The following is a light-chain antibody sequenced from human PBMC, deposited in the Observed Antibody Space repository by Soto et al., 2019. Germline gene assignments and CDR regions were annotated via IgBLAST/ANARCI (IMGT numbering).Light chain of an antibody. V-gene: IGLV2-14*01. J-gene: IGLJ2*01. CDR2: EVS. Sequence: QSALTQPASVSGSPGQSITISCTGTSSDVGAYNYVSWDQQHPGKAPKLMIFEVSDRPSGVSNRFSGSKSGNTASLTISGLQAEDEANYYCSSYTGSNTLVFGGGTKLTVL. CDR1: SSDVGAYNY. CDR3: SSYTGSNTLV.